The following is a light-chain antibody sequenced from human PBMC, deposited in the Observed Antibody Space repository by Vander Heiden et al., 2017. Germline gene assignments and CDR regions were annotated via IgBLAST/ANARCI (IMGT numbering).Light chain of an antibody. Sequence: DIPITPSPSSLSASVGDRVTITCRASQSIDNFLNWYQQKPGKAPKLLIYAASKLESWVPSRFSGSGSGTHFSLTISSLQPEDSATYFCQQSYSSPRITFGLGTRLEIE. CDR2: AAS. V-gene: IGKV1-39*01. J-gene: IGKJ5*01. CDR1: QSIDNF. CDR3: QQSYSSPRIT.